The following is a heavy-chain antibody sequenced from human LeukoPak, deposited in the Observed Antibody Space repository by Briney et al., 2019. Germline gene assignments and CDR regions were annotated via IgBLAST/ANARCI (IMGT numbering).Heavy chain of an antibody. Sequence: PGGSLRLSCAASGFTFSNAWMSWVRQAPGKGLEWVSYISSSGSTIYYGDSVKGRFTISRDNAKNSLYLQMNSLRAEDTAVYYCARVKYSASGLDYWGQGTLVTVSS. CDR2: ISSSGSTI. CDR1: GFTFSNAW. D-gene: IGHD3-10*01. CDR3: ARVKYSASGLDY. V-gene: IGHV3-11*04. J-gene: IGHJ4*02.